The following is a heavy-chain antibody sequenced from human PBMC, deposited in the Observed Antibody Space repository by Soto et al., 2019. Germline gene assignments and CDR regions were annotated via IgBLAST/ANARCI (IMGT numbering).Heavy chain of an antibody. CDR2: IYYSGST. J-gene: IGHJ5*02. V-gene: IGHV4-61*01. CDR1: GGSVSSGSYY. D-gene: IGHD3-22*01. CDR3: ARDKSRLYYYDSSGYYGNWFDP. Sequence: SETLSLTCTVSGGSVSSGSYYWSWMRQPPGKGLEWIGYIYYSGSTNNNPSLKSRVTISVDTSKNQFSLKLSSVTAADTAVYYCARDKSRLYYYDSSGYYGNWFDPWGQGTLVPVSS.